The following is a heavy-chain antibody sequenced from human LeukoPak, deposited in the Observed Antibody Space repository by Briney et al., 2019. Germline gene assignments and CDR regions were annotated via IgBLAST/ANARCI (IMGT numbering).Heavy chain of an antibody. CDR1: GFTFSNAW. CDR2: IKSKTDGGTT. V-gene: IGHV3-15*01. CDR3: TTEGIYYGSGTLDYYGMDV. Sequence: PGGSLRLSCAASGFTFSNAWMSWVRQAPGKGLEWVGRIKSKTDGGTTDYAAPVKGRFTISRDDSKNTLYLQMNSLKTEDTAVYYCTTEGIYYGSGTLDYYGMDVWGQGTTVTVSS. J-gene: IGHJ6*02. D-gene: IGHD3-10*01.